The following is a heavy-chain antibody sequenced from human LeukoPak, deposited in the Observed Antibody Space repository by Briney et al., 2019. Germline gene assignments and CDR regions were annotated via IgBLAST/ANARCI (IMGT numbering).Heavy chain of an antibody. CDR1: GFTFSNYA. J-gene: IGHJ4*02. CDR3: VKGNLRGRNWYSPDH. Sequence: GGSLRLSCSASGFTFSNYAMHWVRQAPGKGLEYVSTMSSNGGSTYYADSVKGRFTISRDNSKNTLYLQMSSLRAEDTAVYYCVKGNLRGRNWYSPDHWGQGTLVTVSS. CDR2: MSSNGGST. V-gene: IGHV3-64D*09. D-gene: IGHD2-21*01.